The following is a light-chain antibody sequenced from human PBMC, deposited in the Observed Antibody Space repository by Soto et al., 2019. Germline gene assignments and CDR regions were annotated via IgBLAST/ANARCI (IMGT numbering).Light chain of an antibody. CDR3: QQYNSYPWT. CDR1: QSISSW. Sequence: DIQMTQSPSTLSASVGDRVTITCRASQSISSWLAWYQQKPGKAPKLLIYKASSLESGVPSRFSGSGSGTEFTITISSLQPDDFETYYCQQYNSYPWTFGQGTKVDIK. J-gene: IGKJ1*01. V-gene: IGKV1-5*03. CDR2: KAS.